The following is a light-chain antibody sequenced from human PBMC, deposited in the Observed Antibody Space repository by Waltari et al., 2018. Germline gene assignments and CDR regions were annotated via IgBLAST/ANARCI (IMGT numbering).Light chain of an antibody. J-gene: IGKJ4*01. V-gene: IGKV1-33*01. CDR3: QQYANLPLP. CDR2: DAS. CDR1: QDIRKN. Sequence: DIQMTQSPSSLSASVGDRVTITCQASQDIRKNLNWFQQKPGKAPQVLIFDASNSQAAVPSRFSGSGSGTDFAFTLSSLQPEDIGTYYCQQYANLPLPFGGGTRVEIK.